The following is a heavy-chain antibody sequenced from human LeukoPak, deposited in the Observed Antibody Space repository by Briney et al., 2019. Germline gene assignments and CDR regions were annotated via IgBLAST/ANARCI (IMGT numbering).Heavy chain of an antibody. CDR2: ITGNSGST. CDR3: AKGNWGNAFDI. CDR1: GFIFDDYT. J-gene: IGHJ3*02. D-gene: IGHD7-27*01. Sequence: GGSLRLSCAASGFIFDDYTIHWVRQPPGKGLEWVSGITGNSGSTDYADSVRGRFTISRDNAKNSLYLQMSTLREDDTALYYCAKGNWGNAFDIWGQGTMVTVSS. V-gene: IGHV3-9*01.